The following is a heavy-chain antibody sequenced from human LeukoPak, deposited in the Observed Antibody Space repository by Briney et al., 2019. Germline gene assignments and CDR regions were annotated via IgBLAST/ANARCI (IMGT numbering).Heavy chain of an antibody. CDR1: GFTFSSYT. CDR3: AKDLPYVSYSSDYYYGMDV. CDR2: ISYDGSNK. D-gene: IGHD6-19*01. J-gene: IGHJ6*02. Sequence: GGSLRLSCAASGFTFSSYTISWVRQAPGKGLEWVAVISYDGSNKYYADSVKGRFTISRDNSKNTLYLQMNSLRAEDTAVYYCAKDLPYVSYSSDYYYGMDVWGQGTTVTVSS. V-gene: IGHV3-30*18.